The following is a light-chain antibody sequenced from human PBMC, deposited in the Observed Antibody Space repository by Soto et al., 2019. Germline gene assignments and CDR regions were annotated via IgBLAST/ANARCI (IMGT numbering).Light chain of an antibody. CDR1: SGHSDYG. CDR2: LNRDGSP. V-gene: IGLV4-69*01. CDR3: QTWDTVVV. Sequence: QLVLTQSPSASASLGASVKLTCTLGSGHSDYGIAWHQQQPDKGPRYLMKLNRDGSPNKGDGIPDRFSGSSSGAERYLIISSLQSDDEADYYCQTWDTVVVFGGGTKLTVL. J-gene: IGLJ2*01.